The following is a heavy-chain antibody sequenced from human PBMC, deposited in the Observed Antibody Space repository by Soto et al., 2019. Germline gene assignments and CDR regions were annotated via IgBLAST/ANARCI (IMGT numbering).Heavy chain of an antibody. CDR3: ARDYGDYGAGYYYYYGMDV. CDR1: GYTFTSYD. J-gene: IGHJ6*02. Sequence: VKVSCKASGYTFTSYDINWVRQATGQGLEWMGWMNPNSGNTGYAQKFQGRVTMTRNTSISTAYMELSSLRSEDTAVYYCARDYGDYGAGYYYYYGMDVWGQGTTVTV. D-gene: IGHD4-17*01. V-gene: IGHV1-8*01. CDR2: MNPNSGNT.